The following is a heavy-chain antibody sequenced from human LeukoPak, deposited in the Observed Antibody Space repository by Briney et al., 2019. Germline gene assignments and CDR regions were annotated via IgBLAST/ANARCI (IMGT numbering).Heavy chain of an antibody. J-gene: IGHJ4*02. Sequence: ASVKVSCKASGYTFTGYYMHWVRQAPGQGLEWMGWINPNNGGTNYAQKFQGRVTMTRDTSISTAYMELSRLRSDDTAVYYCARGPTWSGYVFALDYWGQGTLVTVSS. CDR2: INPNNGGT. D-gene: IGHD5-12*01. CDR3: ARGPTWSGYVFALDY. V-gene: IGHV1-2*02. CDR1: GYTFTGYY.